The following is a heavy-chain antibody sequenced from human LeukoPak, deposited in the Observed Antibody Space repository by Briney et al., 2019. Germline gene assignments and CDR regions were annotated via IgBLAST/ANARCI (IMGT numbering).Heavy chain of an antibody. V-gene: IGHV4-34*01. CDR1: GGSFSGYY. CDR3: ARGRYSSWSWFDP. J-gene: IGHJ5*02. Sequence: PSETLSLTCAVYGGSFSGYYWSWIRQPPGKGLEWIGEINRSGSTNYNPSLKSRVTISVDTSKNQFSLKLSSVTAADTAVYYCARGRYSSWSWFDPWGQGTLVTVSS. D-gene: IGHD6-13*01. CDR2: INRSGST.